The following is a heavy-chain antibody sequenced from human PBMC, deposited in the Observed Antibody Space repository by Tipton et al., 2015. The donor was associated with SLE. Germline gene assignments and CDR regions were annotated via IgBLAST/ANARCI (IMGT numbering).Heavy chain of an antibody. Sequence: TLSLTCTVSTYSISTGYYWGWVRQPPGKGLEWIGSFYHSGDTYYNPSLKSRVTMSLDTSKTQFSLRLGSVTAADTANYYCATRVRTHWNYVGSDSWGQGILVTVSS. CDR1: TYSISTGYY. V-gene: IGHV4-38-2*02. J-gene: IGHJ4*02. CDR2: FYHSGDT. CDR3: ATRVRTHWNYVGSDS. D-gene: IGHD1-7*01.